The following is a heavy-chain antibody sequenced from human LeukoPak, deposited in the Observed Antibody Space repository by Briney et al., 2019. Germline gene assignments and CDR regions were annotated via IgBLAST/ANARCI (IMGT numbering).Heavy chain of an antibody. CDR2: IYYSGST. CDR1: GGSISSYY. V-gene: IGHV4-59*01. D-gene: IGHD6-13*01. J-gene: IGHJ4*02. CDR3: ARWTRIAAAGGYYFDY. Sequence: PSETLSLTCTVSGGSISSYYWSWLRQPPGKGLEWLGYIYYSGSTNYNPSLKSRVTISVDTSKNQFSLKLSSVTAADTAVYYCARWTRIAAAGGYYFDYWGQGTLVTVSS.